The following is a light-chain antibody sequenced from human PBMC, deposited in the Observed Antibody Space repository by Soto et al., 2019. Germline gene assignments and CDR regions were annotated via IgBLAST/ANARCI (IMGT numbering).Light chain of an antibody. CDR1: QSMGNW. V-gene: IGKV1-5*03. J-gene: IGKJ2*01. Sequence: DIQMTQSPSTLSASVGDTVTFTCRASQSMGNWMAWYQQTPGKAHKLLIYRGSSLQSGVPSRFSGSGSGTEFTLTIVNLHPDDFAVYFCQQFNIYPYTFGPGTKLEIK. CDR3: QQFNIYPYT. CDR2: RGS.